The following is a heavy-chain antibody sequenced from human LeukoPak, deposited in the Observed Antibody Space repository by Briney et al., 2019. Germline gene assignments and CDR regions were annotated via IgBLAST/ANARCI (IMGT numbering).Heavy chain of an antibody. CDR3: ARRGGVEKYYYYYMDV. CDR1: GYSFSSYW. J-gene: IGHJ6*03. V-gene: IGHV5-51*01. D-gene: IGHD2-8*02. Sequence: GESLKISCKGSGYSFSSYWIAWVRQMPGKGLEWMGIIYPGDSDTRYSPSFQGQVTISADKSISTAHLQWSSLKASDTAIYYCARRGGVEKYYYYYMDVWGKGTTVTVSS. CDR2: IYPGDSDT.